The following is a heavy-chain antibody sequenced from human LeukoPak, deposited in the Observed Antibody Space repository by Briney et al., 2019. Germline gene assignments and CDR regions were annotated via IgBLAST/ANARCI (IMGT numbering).Heavy chain of an antibody. CDR3: AKALYGGNDY. J-gene: IGHJ4*02. D-gene: IGHD4-23*01. CDR2: IYYSGST. V-gene: IGHV4-30-4*01. Sequence: SETLSLTCTVSGGSISSGDYYWSWIRQPPGKGLEWIGYIYYSGSTYYNPSLKSRVTISVDTSKNQFSLKLSSVTAADTAVYYCAKALYGGNDYWAWEPWSPSPQ. CDR1: GGSISSGDYY.